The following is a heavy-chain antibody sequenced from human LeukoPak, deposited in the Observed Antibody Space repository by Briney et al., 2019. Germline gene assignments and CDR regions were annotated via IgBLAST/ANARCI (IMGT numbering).Heavy chain of an antibody. J-gene: IGHJ4*02. V-gene: IGHV1-3*01. CDR1: GYSFTTST. CDR2: INLGNSNT. D-gene: IGHD1-7*01. Sequence: GASVKVSCKALGYSFTTSTMHWVRQAPGQRLEWMGWINLGNSNTKYSQNFQHRVTITRDTSATTAYMEVSSLRSEDTAVYYCARGCHSWNWNCLDYWGQGTLVTVSS. CDR3: ARGCHSWNWNCLDY.